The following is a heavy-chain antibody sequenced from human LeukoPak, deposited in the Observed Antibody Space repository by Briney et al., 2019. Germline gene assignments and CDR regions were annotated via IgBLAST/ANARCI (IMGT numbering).Heavy chain of an antibody. CDR3: ARDHGVAVLDL. CDR1: GGSISSAY. Sequence: SETLSLTCTVPGGSISSAYWSWGRQPPGTGLEWVGYIYYSGSTNYNPSLKSRVAISVDTYKEKFALKLSSVTAADTAVYYWARDHGVAVLDLWGQGTRVSVSS. J-gene: IGHJ5*02. V-gene: IGHV4-59*01. CDR2: IYYSGST. D-gene: IGHD2-8*01.